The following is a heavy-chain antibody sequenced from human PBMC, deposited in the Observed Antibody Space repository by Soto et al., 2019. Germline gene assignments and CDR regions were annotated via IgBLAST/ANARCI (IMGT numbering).Heavy chain of an antibody. CDR1: GFTFSSYA. V-gene: IGHV3-30-3*01. CDR2: ISYDGSNK. J-gene: IGHJ6*02. D-gene: IGHD6-19*01. CDR3: ARDEGYSSGWERSYYYYGMDV. Sequence: QVQLVESGGGVVQPGRSLRLSCAASGFTFSSYAMHWVRQAPGKGLEWVAVISYDGSNKYYADSVKGRFTISRDNSKNTLYLQMNSLRAEDTAVYYCARDEGYSSGWERSYYYYGMDVWGQGTTVTVSS.